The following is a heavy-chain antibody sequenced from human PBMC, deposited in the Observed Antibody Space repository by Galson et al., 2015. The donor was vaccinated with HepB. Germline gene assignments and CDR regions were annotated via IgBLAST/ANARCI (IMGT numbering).Heavy chain of an antibody. CDR1: GFTFSSYA. CDR2: ISYDGSNK. J-gene: IGHJ6*02. CDR3: ARDSSWYEGYYYGMDV. Sequence: SLRLSCAASGFTFSSYAMHWVRQAPGKGLEWVAVISYDGSNKYYADSVKGRFTISRDNSKNTLYLQMNSLRAEDTAVYYCARDSSWYEGYYYGMDVWGQGTTITVSS. V-gene: IGHV3-30*04. D-gene: IGHD6-13*01.